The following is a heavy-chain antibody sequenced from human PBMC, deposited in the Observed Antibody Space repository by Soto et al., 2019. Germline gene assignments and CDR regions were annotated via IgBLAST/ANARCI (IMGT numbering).Heavy chain of an antibody. CDR2: IYYSGST. Sequence: SETLSLTCTVSGGSISSSSYYWGWIRQPPGKGLEWIGSIYYSGSTYYNPSLKSRVTISVDTSKNQFSLKLSSVTAADTAVYYCARSMGSYYYGMDVWGQGTTVTVSS. V-gene: IGHV4-39*01. D-gene: IGHD2-21*01. J-gene: IGHJ6*02. CDR1: GGSISSSSYY. CDR3: ARSMGSYYYGMDV.